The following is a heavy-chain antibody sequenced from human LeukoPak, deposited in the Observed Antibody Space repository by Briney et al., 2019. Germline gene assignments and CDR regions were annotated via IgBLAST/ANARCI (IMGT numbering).Heavy chain of an antibody. V-gene: IGHV4-34*01. CDR3: ARGPGGGY. Sequence: SETLSLTCAVYGGSFSGYYWSWIRQPPGKGLEWIGEINHSGSTNYNPSLKSRVTISVDTSKNQFSLKLSSVTAADTAVYYCARGPGGGYWGQGTLVTVSS. CDR2: INHSGST. D-gene: IGHD1-1*01. J-gene: IGHJ4*02. CDR1: GGSFSGYY.